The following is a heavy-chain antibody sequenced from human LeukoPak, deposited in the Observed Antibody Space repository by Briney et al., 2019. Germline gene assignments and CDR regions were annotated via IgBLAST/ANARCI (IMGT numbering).Heavy chain of an antibody. Sequence: SVKVSCKASGGTFSSYAISWVRQAPGQGLGWMGGIIPIFGTANYAQKFQGRVTITTDESTSTAYMELSSLRSEDTAVYYCASFGYSSSSVPQIDYWGQGTLVTVSS. V-gene: IGHV1-69*05. CDR2: IIPIFGTA. D-gene: IGHD6-6*01. CDR3: ASFGYSSSSVPQIDY. J-gene: IGHJ4*02. CDR1: GGTFSSYA.